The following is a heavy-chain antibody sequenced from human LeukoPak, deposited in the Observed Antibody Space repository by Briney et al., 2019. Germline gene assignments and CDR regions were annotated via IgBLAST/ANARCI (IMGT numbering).Heavy chain of an antibody. V-gene: IGHV1-24*01. CDR1: GYTLTELS. CDR2: FDPEDGET. J-gene: IGHJ4*02. D-gene: IGHD3-22*01. CDR3: ARDSYYYDSSGYYSLDYFDY. Sequence: ASVKVSCKVSGYTLTELSMHWVRQAPGKGLEWMGGFDPEDGETIYAQKFQGRVTITADESTSTAYMELSSLRSEDTAVYYCARDSYYYDSSGYYSLDYFDYWGQGTLVTVSS.